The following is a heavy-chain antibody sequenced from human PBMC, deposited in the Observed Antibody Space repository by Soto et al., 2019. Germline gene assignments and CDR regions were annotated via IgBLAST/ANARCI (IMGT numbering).Heavy chain of an antibody. J-gene: IGHJ4*02. D-gene: IGHD4-17*01. V-gene: IGHV4-39*07. Sequence: PSETLSLTCTFSGGSIISSSYYWGWIRQPPGKGLEWIGSIYYSGSTYYNPSLKSRVTISVDRSKNQFSLKLSSVTAADTAVYYCARGVTTVTTIDYWGQGTLVTVSS. CDR1: GGSIISSSYY. CDR3: ARGVTTVTTIDY. CDR2: IYYSGST.